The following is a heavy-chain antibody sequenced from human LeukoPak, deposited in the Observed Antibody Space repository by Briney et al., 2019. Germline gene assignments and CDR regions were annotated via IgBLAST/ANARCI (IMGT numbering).Heavy chain of an antibody. J-gene: IGHJ4*02. CDR2: IKSKTDGGTT. CDR1: GFTFSNAW. Sequence: GALRLSCAASGFTFSNAWMSWVRQAPGKGLEWVGRIKSKTDGGTTDYAAPVKGRFTISRDDSKNTLYLQMNSLKTEDTAVYYCTTGKRSGRPTLWGQGTLVTVSS. D-gene: IGHD3-10*01. V-gene: IGHV3-15*01. CDR3: TTGKRSGRPTL.